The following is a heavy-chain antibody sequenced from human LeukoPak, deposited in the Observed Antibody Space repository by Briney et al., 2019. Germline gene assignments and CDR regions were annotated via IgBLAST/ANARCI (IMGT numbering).Heavy chain of an antibody. J-gene: IGHJ4*02. D-gene: IGHD6-6*01. Sequence: ASVKVSCEASGYTFTGYYMHWVRQAPGQGLEWMGWINPNSGGTNYAQKFQGRVTMTRDTSISTAYMELSRLRSDDTAVYYCARGYYSSSKPYYFDYWGQGTLVTVSS. V-gene: IGHV1-2*02. CDR3: ARGYYSSSKPYYFDY. CDR1: GYTFTGYY. CDR2: INPNSGGT.